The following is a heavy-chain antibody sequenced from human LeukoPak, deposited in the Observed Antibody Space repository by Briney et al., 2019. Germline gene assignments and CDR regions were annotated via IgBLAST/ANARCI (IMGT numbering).Heavy chain of an antibody. J-gene: IGHJ4*02. V-gene: IGHV1-18*01. D-gene: IGHD4-23*01. CDR1: GYTFTSYG. CDR3: ARDPDMTTVAPPDY. Sequence: ASVKVSCKASGYTFTSYGISWVRQAPGQGLEWMGWISAYNGNTNYAQKLQGRVTMTTDTSTSTAYMELSSLRSEDTAVYYCARDPDMTTVAPPDYWGQGTLVTVSS. CDR2: ISAYNGNT.